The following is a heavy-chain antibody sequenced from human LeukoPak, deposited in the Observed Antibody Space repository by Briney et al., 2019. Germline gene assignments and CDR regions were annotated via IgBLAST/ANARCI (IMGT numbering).Heavy chain of an antibody. D-gene: IGHD5-18*01. V-gene: IGHV4-39*07. CDR1: GGSISSSSYY. J-gene: IGHJ3*02. CDR2: IYYSGST. CDR3: ARVGRMAAMVGIDAFDI. Sequence: PSETLSVTCTVSGGSISSSSYYWGWIRQPPGKGLEWIGSIYYSGSTYYNPSLKSRVTISVDTSKNQFSLKLSSVTAADTAVYYCARVGRMAAMVGIDAFDIXGQGTXXXVXS.